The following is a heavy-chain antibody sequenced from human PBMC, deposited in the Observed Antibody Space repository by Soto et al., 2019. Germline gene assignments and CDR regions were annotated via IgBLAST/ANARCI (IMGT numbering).Heavy chain of an antibody. V-gene: IGHV4-59*01. CDR2: IYYSGST. CDR1: GGSISSYY. CDR3: ASHVVVAAKFDY. Sequence: QVQLQESGPGLVKPSETLSLTCTVSGGSISSYYWSWIRQPLGKGLEWIGYIYYSGSTNYNPSLKSRVTISVDTSKNQFSLKLSSVTAADTAVYYCASHVVVAAKFDYWGQGTLVTVSS. D-gene: IGHD2-15*01. J-gene: IGHJ4*02.